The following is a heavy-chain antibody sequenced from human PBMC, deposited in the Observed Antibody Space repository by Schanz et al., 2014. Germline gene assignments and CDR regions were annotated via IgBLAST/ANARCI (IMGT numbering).Heavy chain of an antibody. CDR1: GFTFSDYS. V-gene: IGHV3-23*01. Sequence: EVQLMESGGGWVQPGGSLRLSCAASGFTFSDYSMNWVRQAPGKGPEWVSAISGSGGSTYYADSVKGRFTISRDNSKNTLYLQMNSLRAEDTAVYYCAKGRFGELSAFDIWGQGTMVTVSS. CDR3: AKGRFGELSAFDI. J-gene: IGHJ3*02. D-gene: IGHD3-10*01. CDR2: ISGSGGST.